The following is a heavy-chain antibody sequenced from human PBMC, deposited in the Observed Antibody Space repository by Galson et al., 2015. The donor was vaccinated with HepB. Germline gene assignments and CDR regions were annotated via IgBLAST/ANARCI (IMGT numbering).Heavy chain of an antibody. CDR1: GGTFSSYA. CDR2: IIPIFGTA. D-gene: IGHD3-22*01. J-gene: IGHJ5*02. Sequence: SVKVSCKASGGTFSSYAISWVRQAPGQGLEWMGGIIPIFGTANYAQKFQGRVTITADESTSTAYMELSSLRSEDTAVYYCARGSYYDSSGYYFYGWFDPWGQGTLVTVS. V-gene: IGHV1-69*13. CDR3: ARGSYYDSSGYYFYGWFDP.